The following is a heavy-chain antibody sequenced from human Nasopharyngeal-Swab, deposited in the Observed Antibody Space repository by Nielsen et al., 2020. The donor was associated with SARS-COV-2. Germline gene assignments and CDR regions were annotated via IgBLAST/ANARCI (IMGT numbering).Heavy chain of an antibody. CDR2: IYSGGST. V-gene: IGHV3-66*02. D-gene: IGHD3-16*02. CDR3: ARDPMITFGGVIVADYYYYGMDV. Sequence: GESLKISCAASGFTFSDYYMSWIRQAPGKGLEWVSVIYSGGSTYYADSVKGRFTISRDNSKNTLYLQMNSLRAEDTAVYYCARDPMITFGGVIVADYYYYGMDVWGQGTTVTVSS. J-gene: IGHJ6*02. CDR1: GFTFSDYY.